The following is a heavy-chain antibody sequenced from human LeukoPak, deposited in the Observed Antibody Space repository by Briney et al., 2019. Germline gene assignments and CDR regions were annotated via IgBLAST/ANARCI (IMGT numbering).Heavy chain of an antibody. CDR2: IRYDGSNK. Sequence: GGSLRLSCAASGFTFSSYGMHWVRQAPGKGLEWVAFIRYDGSNKYYADSVKGRFTISRDNSKNTLYLQMNSLRAEDTAVYYCARDGGSAIPFDYWGQGTLVTVSS. CDR3: ARDGGSAIPFDY. V-gene: IGHV3-30*02. J-gene: IGHJ4*02. CDR1: GFTFSSYG.